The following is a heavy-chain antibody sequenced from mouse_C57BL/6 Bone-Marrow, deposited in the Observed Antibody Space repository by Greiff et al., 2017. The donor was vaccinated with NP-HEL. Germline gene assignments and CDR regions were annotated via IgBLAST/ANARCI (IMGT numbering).Heavy chain of an antibody. D-gene: IGHD1-1*02. Sequence: QVQLKESGAELVRPGTSVKVSCKASGYAFTNYLIEWVKQRPGQGLEWIGVINPGSGGTNYNEKFKGKATLTADKSSSTAYMQLSSLTSEDSAVYFCARHDYGPWFAYWGQGTLVTVSA. J-gene: IGHJ3*01. CDR2: INPGSGGT. V-gene: IGHV1-54*01. CDR1: GYAFTNYL. CDR3: ARHDYGPWFAY.